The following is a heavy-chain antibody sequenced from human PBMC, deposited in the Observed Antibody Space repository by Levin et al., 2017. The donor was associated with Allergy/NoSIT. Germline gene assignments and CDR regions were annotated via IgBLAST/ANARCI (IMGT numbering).Heavy chain of an antibody. CDR1: GFTFRNFG. CDR2: ISSSYSYT. Sequence: GGSLRLSCGASGFTFRNFGMTWIRQAPGKGPEWVSSISSSYSYTYYADSVKGRFTISRDDAENSLYLQMNALRPDDTALYFCASEQSAGYGSRSYFAWFDPWGQGTLVTVSS. J-gene: IGHJ5*02. CDR3: ASEQSAGYGSRSYFAWFDP. D-gene: IGHD3-10*01. V-gene: IGHV3-21*01.